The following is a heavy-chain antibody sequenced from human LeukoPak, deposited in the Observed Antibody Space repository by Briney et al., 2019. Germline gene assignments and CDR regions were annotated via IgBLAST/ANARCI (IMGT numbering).Heavy chain of an antibody. CDR2: IYTSGST. CDR1: GGSISSYY. Sequence: SETLSLTCTVSGGSISSYYWSWIRQPAGKGLEWIGRIYTSGSTNYNPSLKSRVTMSVDTSKNQFSLKLSSVTGADTAVYSCARGHSGVWGCYRYKGDAFDIWGQGTMVTVSS. J-gene: IGHJ3*02. D-gene: IGHD3-16*02. V-gene: IGHV4-4*07. CDR3: ARGHSGVWGCYRYKGDAFDI.